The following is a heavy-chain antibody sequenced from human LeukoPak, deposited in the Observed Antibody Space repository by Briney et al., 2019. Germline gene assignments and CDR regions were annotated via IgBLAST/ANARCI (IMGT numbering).Heavy chain of an antibody. J-gene: IGHJ4*02. CDR2: ISYDGTNK. CDR3: ARDWAAGTYYFDY. V-gene: IGHV3-30-3*01. Sequence: PGGSLRLSCAASGFSFSNYAMHWVRQAPGKGLEWVTVISYDGTNKYYADSVKGRFTISRDNSKNTLYLQMNSLRAEDTAVYYCARDWAAGTYYFDYWGQGTLVTVSS. CDR1: GFSFSNYA. D-gene: IGHD3-16*01.